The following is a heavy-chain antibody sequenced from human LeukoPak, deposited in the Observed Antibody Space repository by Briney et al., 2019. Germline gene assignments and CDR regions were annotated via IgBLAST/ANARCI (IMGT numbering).Heavy chain of an antibody. J-gene: IGHJ4*02. CDR1: GFTFSSYA. Sequence: PGGSLRLSCAASGFTFSSYAMSWVRQAPGKGLEWVSAISGSGGSTYYADSVKGRFTISRDNSKNTLYLQMNSLRAEDTAVYYCAKDSLGVAGVRKYYGSGIDYWGQGTLVTVSS. CDR2: ISGSGGST. D-gene: IGHD3-10*01. V-gene: IGHV3-23*01. CDR3: AKDSLGVAGVRKYYGSGIDY.